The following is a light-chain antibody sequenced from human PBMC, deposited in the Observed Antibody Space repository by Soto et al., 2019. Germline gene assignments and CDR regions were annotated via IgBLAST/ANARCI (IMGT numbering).Light chain of an antibody. CDR1: QSISG. V-gene: IGKV3-11*01. CDR3: QQRGA. J-gene: IGKJ2*01. Sequence: EVVLTQSPATLSLSPGERATLSCRSSQSISGLAWYQQKPGQAPRLLIYDTSNSATDIPARFSGSGSGTDFTLTISSLEPEDFAVYYCQQRGAFGQGTKVEIK. CDR2: DTS.